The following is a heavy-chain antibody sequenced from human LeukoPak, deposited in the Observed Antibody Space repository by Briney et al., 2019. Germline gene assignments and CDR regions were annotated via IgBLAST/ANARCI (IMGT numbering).Heavy chain of an antibody. V-gene: IGHV4-34*01. CDR2: INHSGST. CDR3: ARVKGRPKQPLVDY. D-gene: IGHD1-26*01. Sequence: SETLSLTCAVYSGSFSGYYWSWVRQPPGKGLEWIGEINHSGSTNYNPSLKSRVTISVDTSKNQFSLKLSSVTAADTAVYYCARVKGRPKQPLVDYWGQGTLVTVSS. CDR1: SGSFSGYY. J-gene: IGHJ4*02.